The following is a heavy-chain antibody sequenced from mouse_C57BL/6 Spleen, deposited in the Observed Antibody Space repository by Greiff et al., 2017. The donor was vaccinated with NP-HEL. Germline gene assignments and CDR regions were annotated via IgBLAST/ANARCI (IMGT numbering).Heavy chain of an antibody. J-gene: IGHJ2*01. D-gene: IGHD1-1*01. CDR2: IDPETGGT. CDR3: TRSIYDGSSYYFDD. Sequence: VQLQQSGAELVRPGASVTLSCKASGYTFTDYDMHWVKQTPVHGLEWIGAIDPETGGTAYNQKFKGKAILTADKSSSTAYMELRSLTSEDSAVYYCTRSIYDGSSYYFDDWGKGTTLTVSS. V-gene: IGHV1-15*01. CDR1: GYTFTDYD.